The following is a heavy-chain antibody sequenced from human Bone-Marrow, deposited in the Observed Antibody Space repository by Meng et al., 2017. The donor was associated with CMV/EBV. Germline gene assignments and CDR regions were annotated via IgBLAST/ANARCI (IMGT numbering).Heavy chain of an antibody. CDR3: ARDRGAYCSSTSCSTFDY. D-gene: IGHD2-2*01. J-gene: IGHJ4*02. V-gene: IGHV3-11*01. CDR1: GFTFSDHY. Sequence: GESLKISCAASGFTFSDHYMSWIRQAPGKGLEWLSFISPPADNINYADSVKGRFTISRENARKSLYLQMNGLRAEDTAVYYCARDRGAYCSSTSCSTFDYWGQGILVTVSS. CDR2: ISPPADNI.